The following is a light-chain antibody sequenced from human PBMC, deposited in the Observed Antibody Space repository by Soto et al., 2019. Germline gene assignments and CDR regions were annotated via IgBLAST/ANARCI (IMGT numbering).Light chain of an antibody. CDR3: QQYHDYWT. J-gene: IGKJ1*01. V-gene: IGKV1-5*01. CDR2: DVS. Sequence: DIQMTQSPSTLSASIGDRVTITCRASQSISGWLAWYQQKPGKAPKLLISDVSRLESGVPSRFSGSGSGTEFALTISSLQPDDFAVYYCQQYHDYWTFGPGTKVEVK. CDR1: QSISGW.